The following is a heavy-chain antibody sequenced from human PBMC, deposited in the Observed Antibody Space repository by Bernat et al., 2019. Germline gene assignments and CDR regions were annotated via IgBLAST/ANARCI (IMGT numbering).Heavy chain of an antibody. CDR3: ARGDIVLVVDYYYYYMDV. V-gene: IGHV1-69*01. J-gene: IGHJ6*03. CDR1: GGTFSSYA. D-gene: IGHD2-8*02. CDR2: IIPIFGTA. Sequence: QVQLVQSGAEVKKPGSSVKVSCKASGGTFSSYAISWVRQAPGQGLEWMGGIIPIFGTANYAQKFQGRVTITADESTSTAYMELSSLRSEDTAVYYCARGDIVLVVDYYYYYMDVWGKGTTVTVSS.